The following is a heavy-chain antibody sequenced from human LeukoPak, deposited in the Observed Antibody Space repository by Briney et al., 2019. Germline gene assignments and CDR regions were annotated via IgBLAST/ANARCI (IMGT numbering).Heavy chain of an antibody. CDR3: AREDGSTMVYYFDY. D-gene: IGHD3-10*01. J-gene: IGHJ4*02. CDR1: GFTFSAYG. V-gene: IGHV3-33*01. CDR2: IWYDGSNQ. Sequence: GSLRLSCAASGFTFSAYGMHWVRQAPGKGLEWVAVIWYDGSNQYYADSVKGRFTISRDNSGTTLYLQMNSLRAEDTAIYYCAREDGSTMVYYFDYWGQGTLVTVSS.